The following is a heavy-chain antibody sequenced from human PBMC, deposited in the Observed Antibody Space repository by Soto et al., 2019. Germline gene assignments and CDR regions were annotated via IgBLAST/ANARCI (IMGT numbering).Heavy chain of an antibody. CDR1: GGSFTSNNW. Sequence: SETLSLTCAVSGGSFTSNNWWTWVRQPPGQGLEWIGEIYRTGSTNYNPSLKSRVTISLDKSENQFSLKVTSLTVADTAVYYCASRDPGTSVDYWGQGTLVTVSS. CDR3: ASRDPGTSVDY. J-gene: IGHJ4*02. CDR2: IYRTGST. V-gene: IGHV4-4*02. D-gene: IGHD1-7*01.